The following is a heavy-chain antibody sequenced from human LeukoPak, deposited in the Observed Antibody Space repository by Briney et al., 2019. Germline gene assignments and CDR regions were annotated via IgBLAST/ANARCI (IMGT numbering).Heavy chain of an antibody. CDR3: AKDSASGSVYYDFWSPRFDP. Sequence: PGGSLRLSCAASGFTFSSYAMSWVRQAPGKGLGWVSAISGSGGSTYYADSVKGRFTISRDNSKNTLYLQMNSLRAEDTAVYYCAKDSASGSVYYDFWSPRFDPWGQGTLVTVSS. J-gene: IGHJ5*02. CDR2: ISGSGGST. CDR1: GFTFSSYA. V-gene: IGHV3-23*01. D-gene: IGHD3-3*01.